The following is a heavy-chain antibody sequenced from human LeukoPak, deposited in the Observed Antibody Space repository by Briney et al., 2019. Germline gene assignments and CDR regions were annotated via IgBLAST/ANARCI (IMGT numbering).Heavy chain of an antibody. CDR3: ARASAWFLFPYENIVGASKSDAFDI. D-gene: IGHD1-26*01. J-gene: IGHJ3*02. V-gene: IGHV4-30-4*01. CDR2: IYYSGST. Sequence: DPSETLSLTCTVSGGSISSGDYYWSWIRQPPGKGLEWIGYIYYSGSTYYNPSLKSRVTISVDTSKNQFSLKLSSVTAADTAVYYCARASAWFLFPYENIVGASKSDAFDIWGQGTMVTVSS. CDR1: GGSISSGDYY.